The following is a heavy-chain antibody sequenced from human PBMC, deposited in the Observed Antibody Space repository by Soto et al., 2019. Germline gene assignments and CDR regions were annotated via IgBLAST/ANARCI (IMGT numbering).Heavy chain of an antibody. V-gene: IGHV1-3*01. CDR2: INAGNGNT. D-gene: IGHD4-17*01. Sequence: QVQVVQSGAEVKKPGASVKVSCKASGYTFTSYAMHWVRQAPGQGLEWMGWINAGNGNTRYSQKFQGRVTITRDTPASTAYMGLSTLSPEDTACYYAASGASSVTTFYYDLWGRATLVTVSP. CDR1: GYTFTSYA. J-gene: IGHJ2*01. CDR3: ASGASSVTTFYYDL.